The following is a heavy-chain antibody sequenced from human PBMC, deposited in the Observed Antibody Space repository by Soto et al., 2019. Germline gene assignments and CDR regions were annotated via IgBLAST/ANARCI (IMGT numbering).Heavy chain of an antibody. CDR1: GFTFSSYS. J-gene: IGHJ6*02. Sequence: GGSLRLSCAASGFTFSSYSMNGVGQAPGKGLEWVSSISSSSSYIYYADSVKGRFTISRDNAKNSLYLQMNSLRAEDTAVYYCASPVYCSGGSCPFYYYYGMDVWGQGTTVTVSS. D-gene: IGHD2-15*01. CDR3: ASPVYCSGGSCPFYYYYGMDV. CDR2: ISSSSSYI. V-gene: IGHV3-21*01.